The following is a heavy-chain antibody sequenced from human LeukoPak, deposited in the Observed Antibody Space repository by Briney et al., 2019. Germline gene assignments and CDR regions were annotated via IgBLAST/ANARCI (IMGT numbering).Heavy chain of an antibody. CDR1: GGTFSSHA. D-gene: IGHD3-22*01. J-gene: IGHJ5*02. Sequence: GASVKVSCKASGGTFSSHAINWVRQATGQGLEWMGWMNPNSGNTGYAQRFQGRVTMTRNTSISTVYMELSSLISEDTAVYYCARGQPDSSGYSLGFDPWGQGTLVTVSS. CDR2: MNPNSGNT. CDR3: ARGQPDSSGYSLGFDP. V-gene: IGHV1-8*02.